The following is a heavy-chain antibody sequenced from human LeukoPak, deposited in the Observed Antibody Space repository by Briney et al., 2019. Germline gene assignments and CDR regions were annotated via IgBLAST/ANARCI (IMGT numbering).Heavy chain of an antibody. CDR3: AKHSGYSAYEWDY. J-gene: IGHJ4*02. D-gene: IGHD5-12*01. Sequence: YPGGSLRLSCAASGFTFSSYAMTWVRQAPGKGLEWVSTISGSGASTYYADSVKGRFTISRDHSTDTLYLQMNSLRAEDTAVYYCAKHSGYSAYEWDYWGQGTLVTVSS. V-gene: IGHV3-23*01. CDR1: GFTFSSYA. CDR2: ISGSGAST.